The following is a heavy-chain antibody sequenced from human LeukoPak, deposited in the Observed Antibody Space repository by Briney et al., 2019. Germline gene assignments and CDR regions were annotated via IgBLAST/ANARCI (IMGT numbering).Heavy chain of an antibody. V-gene: IGHV1-69*13. CDR2: IIPIFGTA. D-gene: IGHD2-15*01. Sequence: GASVKVSCKASGGTFSSYAISWVRQAPGQGLEWMGGIIPIFGTANYAQKFQGRVTITADESTSTAYMELSSLRSEDTAVYYCAREVAARSLSWFDPWGQGTLVTVSS. CDR3: AREVAARSLSWFDP. J-gene: IGHJ5*02. CDR1: GGTFSSYA.